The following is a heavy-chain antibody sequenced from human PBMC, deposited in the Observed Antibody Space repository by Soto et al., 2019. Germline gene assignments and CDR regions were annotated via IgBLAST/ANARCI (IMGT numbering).Heavy chain of an antibody. CDR2: ISHDGSEK. V-gene: IGHV3-30-3*01. D-gene: IGHD2-21*01. CDR1: GFTFRAYS. J-gene: IGHJ4*02. Sequence: QVQLVESGGGVVQPGTSLRLSCEASGFTFRAYSMHWVRQAPGKGLEWVAVISHDGSEKYYADSVKGRFTISRDNFANTVHLQMNGLRAEDTALYYWGREIGIGRKKLGDHLGQGSLVTVSS. CDR3: GREIGIGRKKLGDH.